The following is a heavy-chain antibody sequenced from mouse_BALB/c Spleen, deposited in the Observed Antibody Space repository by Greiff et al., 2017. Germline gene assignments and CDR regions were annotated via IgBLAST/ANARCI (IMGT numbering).Heavy chain of an antibody. D-gene: IGHD2-3*01. CDR2: ISYSGST. Sequence: EVQLVESGPSLVKPSQTLSLTCSVTGDSITSGYWNWIRKFPGNKLEYMGYISYSGSTYYYPSLKSRISITRDTSKNQYYLLLNSVTTEDTDTYYCARWDDGSYYYAMAYWGQGTSVTVSA. CDR1: GDSITSGY. CDR3: ARWDDGSYYYAMAY. J-gene: IGHJ4*01. V-gene: IGHV3-8*02.